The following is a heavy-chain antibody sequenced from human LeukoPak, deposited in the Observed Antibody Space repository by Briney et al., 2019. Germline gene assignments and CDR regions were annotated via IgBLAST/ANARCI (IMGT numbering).Heavy chain of an antibody. J-gene: IGHJ4*02. D-gene: IGHD2-21*01. V-gene: IGHV4-38-2*02. CDR2: FYHGGST. Sequence: ASETLSLTCTVSGYSISTGYYWDWIRQPPGKGLEWIGTFYHGGSTYYNPSLKSRVTISVDTSKNQFSLNLTSVTAADTAVYYCARAFCVGECFVLHIFFDSWGQGTLVTVSS. CDR3: ARAFCVGECFVLHIFFDS. CDR1: GYSISTGYY.